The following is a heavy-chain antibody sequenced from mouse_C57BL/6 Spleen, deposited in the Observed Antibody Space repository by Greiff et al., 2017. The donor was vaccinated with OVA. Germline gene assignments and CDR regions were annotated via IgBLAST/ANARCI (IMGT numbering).Heavy chain of an antibody. V-gene: IGHV5-9-1*02. Sequence: EVKLMESGEGLVKPGGSLKLSCAASGFTFSSYAMSWVRQTPEKRLEWVAYISSGGDYIYYADTVKGRFTISRDNARNTLYLQMSSLKSEDTAMYYCTRERGSNEPFAYWGQGTLVTVSA. CDR1: GFTFSSYA. CDR2: ISSGGDYI. CDR3: TRERGSNEPFAY. J-gene: IGHJ3*01. D-gene: IGHD2-5*01.